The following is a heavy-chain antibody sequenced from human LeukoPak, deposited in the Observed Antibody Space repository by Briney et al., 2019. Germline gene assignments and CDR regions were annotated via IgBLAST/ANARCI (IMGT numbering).Heavy chain of an antibody. CDR1: GFIFSDYY. CDR2: INSGGSTI. Sequence: GGSLRLSCAASGFIFSDYYTSWIRQAPGKGLEWVSSINSGGSTIYYADPVKGRFTISRDNAKSSLYLQMNSLRAEDSAVYYCVRGTNTYRYWGQGILVTVSS. D-gene: IGHD2/OR15-2a*01. CDR3: VRGTNTYRY. J-gene: IGHJ4*02. V-gene: IGHV3-11*01.